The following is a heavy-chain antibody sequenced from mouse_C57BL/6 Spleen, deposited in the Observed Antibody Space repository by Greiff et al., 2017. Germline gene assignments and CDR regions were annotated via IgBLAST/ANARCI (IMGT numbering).Heavy chain of an antibody. J-gene: IGHJ1*03. Sequence: EVKLLESGPELVKPGASVKMSCKASGYTFTGYSMPWVKQSHGQGLEWIGDINPNSGGTNYNQKFKGKATLTVNKSSSTAYMELRSLTSEDSAVYYCARRSYYGNSFYWDFWGWGTGATVT. D-gene: IGHD1-1*01. CDR3: ARRSYYGNSFYWDFWG. V-gene: IGHV1-22*01. CDR2: INPNSGGT. CDR1: GYTFTGYS.